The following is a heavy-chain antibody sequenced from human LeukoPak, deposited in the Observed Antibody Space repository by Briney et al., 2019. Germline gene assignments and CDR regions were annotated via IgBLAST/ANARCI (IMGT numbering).Heavy chain of an antibody. V-gene: IGHV4-39*01. CDR1: GGSIGTSGFY. CDR3: ARVRRGLRSWVSWYYFDY. Sequence: TSETLSLTCSVSGGSIGTSGFYWGWIRQPPGEGLEWIGSVYSSGSTYYNPSLKSQITISVDTSKNQFSLNLNSVTAADTAVYYCARVRRGLRSWVSWYYFDYWGQGTLVTVSS. J-gene: IGHJ4*02. CDR2: VYSSGST. D-gene: IGHD4-17*01.